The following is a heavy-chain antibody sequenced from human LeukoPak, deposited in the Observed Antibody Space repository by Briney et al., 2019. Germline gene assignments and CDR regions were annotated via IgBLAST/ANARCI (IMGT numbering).Heavy chain of an antibody. CDR2: ISSSSSNI. CDR1: GFTFSSYL. D-gene: IGHD2-15*01. CDR3: ARGYYYGLDV. J-gene: IGHJ6*04. V-gene: IGHV3-21*01. Sequence: PGGSLRLSCAASGFTFSSYLMNWVRQAPGKGLEWVSSISSSSSNIYYADSVKGQFTISRDNAKKSLYLQMNSLRAEDTAVYYCARGYYYGLDVWGKGTTVTVSS.